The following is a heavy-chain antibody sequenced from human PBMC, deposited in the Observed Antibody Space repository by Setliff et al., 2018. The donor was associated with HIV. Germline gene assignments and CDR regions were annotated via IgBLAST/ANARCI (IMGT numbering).Heavy chain of an antibody. J-gene: IGHJ3*02. Sequence: ASVKVSCKASVYTFTSYGISWVRQATGQGLEWMGWMNPNSGNTGYAQKFQGRVTMTGNTSISTAYMELSILRSEDTAVYYCARDEERIGPPGIWGQGTMVTVSS. V-gene: IGHV1-8*02. CDR3: ARDEERIGPPGI. CDR1: VYTFTSYG. D-gene: IGHD1-26*01. CDR2: MNPNSGNT.